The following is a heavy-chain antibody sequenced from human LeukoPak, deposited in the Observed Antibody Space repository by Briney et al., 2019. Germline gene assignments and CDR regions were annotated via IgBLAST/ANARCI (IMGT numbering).Heavy chain of an antibody. CDR3: ARLPTVTFFDY. Sequence: SDTLSLTCTVSGGSISSNNYYWAWIRQPPGKGLEWIGSIYSSGSAPYNPSLKSRVTISVDTSKNQFSLKLSSVTAADTAVYYCARLPTVTFFDYWGQGTLVTVSS. CDR2: IYSSGSA. V-gene: IGHV4-39*01. J-gene: IGHJ4*02. D-gene: IGHD4-17*01. CDR1: GGSISSNNYY.